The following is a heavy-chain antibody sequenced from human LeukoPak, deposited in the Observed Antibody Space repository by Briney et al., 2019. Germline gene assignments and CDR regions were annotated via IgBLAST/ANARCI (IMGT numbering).Heavy chain of an antibody. Sequence: GGSLRLSCAASGFTFSSFTMNWVRQAPGKGLEWVSAISGSDTSTFYADSVKGRFTISRDNSKNTLYLQMNSLRDEDTAVYYCASRYCSGGSCYSDYWGQGTLVTVSS. D-gene: IGHD2-15*01. CDR1: GFTFSSFT. CDR2: ISGSDTST. CDR3: ASRYCSGGSCYSDY. V-gene: IGHV3-23*01. J-gene: IGHJ4*02.